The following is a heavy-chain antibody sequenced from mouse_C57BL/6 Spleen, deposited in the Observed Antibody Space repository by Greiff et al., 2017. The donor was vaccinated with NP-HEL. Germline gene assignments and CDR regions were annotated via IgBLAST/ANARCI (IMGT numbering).Heavy chain of an antibody. V-gene: IGHV2-3*01. CDR1: GFSLTSYG. CDR2: IWGDGST. Sequence: VKLMESGPGLVAPSQSLSITCTVSGFSLTSYGVSWVRPPPGKGLEWLGVIWGDGSTNYHSALISRLSISKDNSKSQVFLKLNSLQTDDTATYYCALRSNFYWYFDVWGTGTTVTVSS. CDR3: ALRSNFYWYFDV. J-gene: IGHJ1*03. D-gene: IGHD2-5*01.